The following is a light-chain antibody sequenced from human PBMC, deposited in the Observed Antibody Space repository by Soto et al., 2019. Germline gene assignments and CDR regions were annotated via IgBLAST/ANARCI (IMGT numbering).Light chain of an antibody. J-gene: IGKJ4*01. CDR3: QQYDSWPLT. CDR2: KAS. V-gene: IGKV1-5*03. CDR1: QIISTW. Sequence: IQMTQSPSTLSASVGDRVTITCRASQIISTWLAWYQQKPGKAPNLLIYKASRLESGVPSRFSGSGSGTEFTLTLSSLQPDDFATYYCQQYDSWPLTFGGGTKVEIK.